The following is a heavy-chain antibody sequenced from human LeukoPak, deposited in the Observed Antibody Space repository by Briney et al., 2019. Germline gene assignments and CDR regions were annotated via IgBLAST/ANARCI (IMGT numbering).Heavy chain of an antibody. CDR1: GYTFTTYG. CDR2: ISAYNGDT. Sequence: ASVKVSCKASGYTFTTYGITWVRQAPGQGLEWMGWISAYNGDTNYAQKLQGRVTMTTDTSTSTAYMELRSLRSDDTAVYYCARERNYGKYYFDYWGQGTLVTVSS. CDR3: ARERNYGKYYFDY. J-gene: IGHJ4*02. D-gene: IGHD4-11*01. V-gene: IGHV1-18*01.